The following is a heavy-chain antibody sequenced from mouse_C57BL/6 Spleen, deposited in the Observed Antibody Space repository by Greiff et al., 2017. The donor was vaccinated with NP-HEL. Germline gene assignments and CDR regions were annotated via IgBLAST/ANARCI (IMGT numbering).Heavy chain of an antibody. CDR2: IDPETGGT. D-gene: IGHD2-3*01. V-gene: IGHV1-15*01. CDR3: TIFDGYYGDAMDY. Sequence: VQLQQSGAELVRPGASVTLSCKASGYTFTDYEMHWVKQTPVHGLEWIGAIDPETGGTAYNQKFKGKAILTADKSSSTAYMELRSLTSEDSAVYYCTIFDGYYGDAMDYWGQGTSVTVSS. CDR1: GYTFTDYE. J-gene: IGHJ4*01.